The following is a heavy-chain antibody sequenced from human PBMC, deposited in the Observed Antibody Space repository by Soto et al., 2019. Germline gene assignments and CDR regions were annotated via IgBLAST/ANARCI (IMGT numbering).Heavy chain of an antibody. J-gene: IGHJ4*02. CDR1: GFMFDSYA. V-gene: IGHV3-48*02. Sequence: GGSLSLSWVASGFMFDSYAMNWVRQAPGKGPEWVSYISPGGDRIYYAESLKGRITISRDNARNSLSLQMNILSDEDTSVYYCTKSADSAGWGVDFWGQGTLVTVSS. D-gene: IGHD6-19*01. CDR2: ISPGGDRI. CDR3: TKSADSAGWGVDF.